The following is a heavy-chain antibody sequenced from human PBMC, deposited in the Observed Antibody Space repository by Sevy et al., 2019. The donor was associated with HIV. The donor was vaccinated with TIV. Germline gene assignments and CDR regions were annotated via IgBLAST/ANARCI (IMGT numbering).Heavy chain of an antibody. D-gene: IGHD3-3*01. CDR3: ASFDFSEAFDI. CDR1: GFTFSSYS. J-gene: IGHJ3*02. Sequence: GGSLRLSCAASGFTFSSYSMNWVRQAPGKELEWVSYISSSSSTIYYADSVKGRFTISRDNAKNSLYLQMNSLRAEDTAVYYCASFDFSEAFDIWGQGTMVTVSS. V-gene: IGHV3-48*01. CDR2: ISSSSSTI.